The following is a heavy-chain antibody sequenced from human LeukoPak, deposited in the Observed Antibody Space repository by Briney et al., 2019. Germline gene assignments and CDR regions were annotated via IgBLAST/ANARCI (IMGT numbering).Heavy chain of an antibody. CDR1: GFTFSSYS. J-gene: IGHJ6*02. Sequence: GGSLRLSCAASGFTFSSYSMNWVRQAPGKGLEWVSYISSSSSTIYYADSVKGRFTISRDNAQTSLYLQMNSLRAEDTAIYYCARDPYSSSWSYGMDVWGQGTAVTVSS. D-gene: IGHD6-13*01. V-gene: IGHV3-48*04. CDR3: ARDPYSSSWSYGMDV. CDR2: ISSSSSTI.